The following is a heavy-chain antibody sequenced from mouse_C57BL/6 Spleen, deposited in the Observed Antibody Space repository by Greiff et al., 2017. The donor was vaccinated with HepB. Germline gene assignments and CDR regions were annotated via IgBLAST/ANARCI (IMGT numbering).Heavy chain of an antibody. D-gene: IGHD1-1*01. V-gene: IGHV1-59*01. J-gene: IGHJ2*01. CDR1: GYTFTSYW. CDR3: ARLITTGVAHFDY. Sequence: QVQLQQPGAELVRPGTSVKLSFKASGYTFTSYWMHWVKQRPGQGLEWIGVIDPSDSYTNYNQKFKGKATLTVDTSSSTAYMQLSSLTSEDSAVYYCARLITTGVAHFDYWGQGTTLTVSS. CDR2: IDPSDSYT.